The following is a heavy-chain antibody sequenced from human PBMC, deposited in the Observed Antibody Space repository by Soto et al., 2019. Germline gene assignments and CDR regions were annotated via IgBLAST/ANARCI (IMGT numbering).Heavy chain of an antibody. CDR3: ARDRRYYYDSSGYYYPNPDFDY. CDR2: INPNSGGT. CDR1: GYTFTSFY. Sequence: ASVKVSCKASGYTFTSFYMHWVRQAPGQGLEWMGWINPNSGGTNYAQKFQGWVTMTRDTSISTAYMELSRLRSDDTAVYYCARDRRYYYDSSGYYYPNPDFDYWGQGTLVTVSS. D-gene: IGHD3-22*01. V-gene: IGHV1-2*04. J-gene: IGHJ4*02.